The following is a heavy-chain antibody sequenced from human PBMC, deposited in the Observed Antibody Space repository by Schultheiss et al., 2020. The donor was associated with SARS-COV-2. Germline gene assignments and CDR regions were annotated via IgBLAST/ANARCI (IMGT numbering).Heavy chain of an antibody. D-gene: IGHD4-11*01. J-gene: IGHJ6*03. CDR1: GESFSGYY. CDR3: ARDSDYNRGNYYYYYYMDV. V-gene: IGHV4-34*01. CDR2: IYYSGST. Sequence: GSLRLSCAVYGESFSGYYWGWIRQPPGKGLEWIGSIYYSGSTYYNPSLKSRVTISADTSKIQLSLNLSSVTAADSAVYYCARDSDYNRGNYYYYYYMDVWGKGTTVTVAS.